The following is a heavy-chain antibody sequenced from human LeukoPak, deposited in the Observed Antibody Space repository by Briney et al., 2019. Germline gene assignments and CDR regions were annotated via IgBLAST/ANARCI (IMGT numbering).Heavy chain of an antibody. Sequence: GGSLRLSCVASGFTLRNEWTHWVRQSPGKGLVWVSRIASDGGGIMYADSVKGRFTISRDDARNTLHLQMNNLRADGTAVYYCVVGGGIYWGRGTLVTVAS. CDR3: VVGGGIY. V-gene: IGHV3-74*03. CDR1: GFTLRNEW. D-gene: IGHD1-26*01. CDR2: IASDGGGI. J-gene: IGHJ4*02.